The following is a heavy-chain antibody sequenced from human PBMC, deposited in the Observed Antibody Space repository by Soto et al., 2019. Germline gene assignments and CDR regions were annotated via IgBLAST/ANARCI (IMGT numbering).Heavy chain of an antibody. CDR2: ISWNSDSM. V-gene: IGHV3-9*01. J-gene: IGHJ4*02. CDR1: GVTFGGHG. CDR3: AKTGTSWTHFDH. D-gene: IGHD2-2*01. Sequence: SMRVCCAAAGVTFGGHGRHWVRQAPGKGLEWVSGISWNSDSMVYADSVKGRFTISRDNAKNSLHLQMNSLRTEDTAVYFCAKTGTSWTHFDHRGQRSLVTVPS.